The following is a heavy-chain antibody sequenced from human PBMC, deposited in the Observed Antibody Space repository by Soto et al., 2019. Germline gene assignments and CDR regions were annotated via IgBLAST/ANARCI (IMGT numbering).Heavy chain of an antibody. CDR1: GFTFNSYT. J-gene: IGHJ4*02. V-gene: IGHV3-23*01. Sequence: EVQLLESGGGLVQPGGSLRLSCAASGFTFNSYTMSWVCQAPGKGLEWVSSISGSGGTTYYADSVKGRFTISRDNSKNTLYLEMNNPRAANTAVYYCERFGIATPGGVNYWGKGTLVTVSS. D-gene: IGHD6-13*01. CDR3: ERFGIATPGGVNY. CDR2: ISGSGGTT.